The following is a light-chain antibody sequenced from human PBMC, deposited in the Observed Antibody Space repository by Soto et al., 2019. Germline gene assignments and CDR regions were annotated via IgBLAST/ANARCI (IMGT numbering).Light chain of an antibody. Sequence: EIVLTQAPCTLSLSPGERATLSCRASQSVSSTYLAWYQQKPGQAPRLLIYGASNRATGIPDRFSGSGSGTDFTLTISRLEPEDFAVYYCQQYGGSRWTFGQGTKVDIK. V-gene: IGKV3-20*01. CDR1: QSVSSTY. CDR2: GAS. J-gene: IGKJ1*01. CDR3: QQYGGSRWT.